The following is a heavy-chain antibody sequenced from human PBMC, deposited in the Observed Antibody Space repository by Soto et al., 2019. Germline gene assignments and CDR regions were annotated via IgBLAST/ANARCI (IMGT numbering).Heavy chain of an antibody. J-gene: IGHJ3*02. CDR2: ITPLGGAT. Sequence: XSVKVSCKASGFRMTNCHMDLVRQAPGQGLEWMGVITPLGGATTYAQKFQGRVTMTADMSTSNVHMDLSSLRSDDTAVYYCAREIVGAISRSDALDICGQRTMVTVSS. D-gene: IGHD1-26*01. CDR1: GFRMTNCH. CDR3: AREIVGAISRSDALDI. V-gene: IGHV1-46*01.